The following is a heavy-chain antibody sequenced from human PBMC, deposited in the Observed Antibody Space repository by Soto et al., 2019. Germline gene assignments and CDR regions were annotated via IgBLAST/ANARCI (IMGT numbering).Heavy chain of an antibody. D-gene: IGHD3-3*01. Sequence: QVQLVQSGAEVKKPGASVKVSCKASGYTFTSYGISWVRQAPGQGLEWMGWISAYNGNTNYAQKLQGRVTMTTDTSTNRVYMEVRSLKSDDTAVYYCARGGMSGPNGDYYYMDVWGKGTTVTVSS. CDR2: ISAYNGNT. V-gene: IGHV1-18*01. CDR3: ARGGMSGPNGDYYYMDV. J-gene: IGHJ6*03. CDR1: GYTFTSYG.